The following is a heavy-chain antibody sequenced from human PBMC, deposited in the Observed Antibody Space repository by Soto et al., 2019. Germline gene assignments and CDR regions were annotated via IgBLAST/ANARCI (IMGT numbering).Heavy chain of an antibody. D-gene: IGHD6-13*01. J-gene: IGHJ3*02. V-gene: IGHV3-23*01. Sequence: GGSLRLSCAASGSTFSSYAMSWVRRAPGKGLEWVSAISGSGGSTYYADSVKGRFTISRDNSKNTLYLQMNSLRAEDTAVYYCAKSFGSIAAADAFDIWGQGTMVTVSS. CDR2: ISGSGGST. CDR3: AKSFGSIAAADAFDI. CDR1: GSTFSSYA.